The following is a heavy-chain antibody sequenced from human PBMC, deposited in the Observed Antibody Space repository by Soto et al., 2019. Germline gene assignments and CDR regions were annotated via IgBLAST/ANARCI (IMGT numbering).Heavy chain of an antibody. Sequence: QITLKESGPTLVKPTQTLTLTCTFSGFSLRTNGGGVGWIRQPPGTALEWLALVYWNDDKRYSPSLKSRLTITHDTSNKQVVLTITNVDPVDTATYYCAHRPAQSGTYRLFDNWGQGTLVTVSS. V-gene: IGHV2-5*01. D-gene: IGHD1-26*01. CDR1: GFSLRTNGGG. CDR2: VYWNDDK. CDR3: AHRPAQSGTYRLFDN. J-gene: IGHJ4*02.